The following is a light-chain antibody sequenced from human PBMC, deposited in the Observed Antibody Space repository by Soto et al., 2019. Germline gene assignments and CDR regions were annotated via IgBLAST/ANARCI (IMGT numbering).Light chain of an antibody. CDR3: FSFTSTNTHV. CDR1: SSDFGSYNF. V-gene: IGLV2-23*01. CDR2: ETS. Sequence: QSVLTQPASVSGSPGQSVTISCTGTSSDFGSYNFVSWYQHHPGKVPKVIIYETSKRPSGVSGRFSGSKSGNTASLTISGLQAEDEADYYCFSFTSTNTHVFGSGTKVTVL. J-gene: IGLJ1*01.